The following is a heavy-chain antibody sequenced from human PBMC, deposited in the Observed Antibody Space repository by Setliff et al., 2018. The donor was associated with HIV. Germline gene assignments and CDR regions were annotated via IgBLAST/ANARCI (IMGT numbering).Heavy chain of an antibody. Sequence: PSETLSLTCTVSGGSISTYYWSWIRQPPGKGPEWIGSIYFTGSSDNNPSLKSRVTLSVDTSKHQFSLKLSSVTAADTAVYYCARVQMAYAAFDVWGQGTMVTVS. CDR1: GGSISTYY. CDR2: IYFTGSS. V-gene: IGHV4-59*01. J-gene: IGHJ3*01. CDR3: ARVQMAYAAFDV. D-gene: IGHD4-17*01.